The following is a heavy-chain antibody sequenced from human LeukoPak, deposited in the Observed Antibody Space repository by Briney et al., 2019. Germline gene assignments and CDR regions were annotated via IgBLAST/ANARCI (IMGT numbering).Heavy chain of an antibody. J-gene: IGHJ5*02. D-gene: IGHD3-3*01. CDR2: ISSSSSYI. Sequence: PGGSLRLSCAASGFTFSSYSMNWVRQAPGKGLEWVSSISSSSSYIYYADSVKGRFTISRDNSKNTLFLQMNSLRAEDTAVYYCAKDPTAFWSGYLNWFDPWGQGILVTVSS. V-gene: IGHV3-21*01. CDR3: AKDPTAFWSGYLNWFDP. CDR1: GFTFSSYS.